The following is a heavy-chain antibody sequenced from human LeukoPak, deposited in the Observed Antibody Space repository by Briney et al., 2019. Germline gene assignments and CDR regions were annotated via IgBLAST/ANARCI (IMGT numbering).Heavy chain of an antibody. J-gene: IGHJ5*02. V-gene: IGHV3-11*04. CDR2: ISSSGSTI. CDR1: GFTFSSYA. CDR3: ARDILSYGDYEENWFDP. Sequence: GGSLRLSCAASGFTFSSYAMSWIRQAPGKGLEWVSYISSSGSTIYYADSVKGRFTISRDNAKNSLYLQMNSLRAEDTAVYYCARDILSYGDYEENWFDPWGQGTLVTVSS. D-gene: IGHD4-17*01.